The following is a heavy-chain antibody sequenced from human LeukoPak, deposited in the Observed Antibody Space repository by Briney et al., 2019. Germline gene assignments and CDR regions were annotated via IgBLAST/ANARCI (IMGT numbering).Heavy chain of an antibody. V-gene: IGHV3-30-3*01. CDR3: RSGVFLGWFDP. J-gene: IGHJ5*02. D-gene: IGHD2-15*01. CDR2: ISYDGSNK. Sequence: PGTSLRLSCAASEFTFSHYAMHWVRQAPGKGLEWVAVISYDGSNKYYADSVKGRFTISRDNAKNSLYLQMNSLRAEDTAVYYCRSGVFLGWFDPWGQGTLVTVSS. CDR1: EFTFSHYA.